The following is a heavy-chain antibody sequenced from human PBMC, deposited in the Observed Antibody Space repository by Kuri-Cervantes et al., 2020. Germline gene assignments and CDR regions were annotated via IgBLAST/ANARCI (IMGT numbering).Heavy chain of an antibody. CDR3: AGYSSSWTDAFDI. D-gene: IGHD6-13*01. Sequence: GESLKISCEASGFTFSSYAMHWVRQAPGKGLEWVAVISYDGSNKYYADSVKGRFTISRDNSKNTLYLQMNSLRAEDTAVYYCAGYSSSWTDAFDIWGQGTMVTVSS. J-gene: IGHJ3*02. V-gene: IGHV3-30-3*01. CDR1: GFTFSSYA. CDR2: ISYDGSNK.